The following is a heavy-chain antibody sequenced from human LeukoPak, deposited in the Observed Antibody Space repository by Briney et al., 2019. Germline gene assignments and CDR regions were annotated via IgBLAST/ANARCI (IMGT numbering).Heavy chain of an antibody. J-gene: IGHJ4*02. Sequence: SETLSLTCTVSGGSISSYYWSWIRQPLGKGLEWIGYIYYSGSTNYNPSLKSRVTISVDTSKNQFSLKLSSVTAADTAVYYCARATPGFNYDFWSGYYTYFDYWGQGTLVTVSS. D-gene: IGHD3-3*01. CDR1: GGSISSYY. CDR2: IYYSGST. V-gene: IGHV4-59*01. CDR3: ARATPGFNYDFWSGYYTYFDY.